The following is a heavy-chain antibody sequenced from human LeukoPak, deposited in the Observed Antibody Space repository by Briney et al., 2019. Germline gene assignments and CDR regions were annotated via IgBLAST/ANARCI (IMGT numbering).Heavy chain of an antibody. J-gene: IGHJ4*02. D-gene: IGHD6-13*01. V-gene: IGHV4-59*08. CDR2: IYYSGST. CDR1: GGSISSYY. Sequence: PSETLSLICTVSGGSISSYYWSWTRQPPGKGLEWIGYIYYSGSTNYKPSPKSRVTISVDTSKNQFSLKLSSVTAADTAVYYCARNTAALSHTTIWGQGTLVTVFS. CDR3: ARNTAALSHTTI.